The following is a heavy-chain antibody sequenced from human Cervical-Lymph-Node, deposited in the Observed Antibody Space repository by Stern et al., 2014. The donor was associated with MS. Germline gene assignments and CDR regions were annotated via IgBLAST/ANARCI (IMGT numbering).Heavy chain of an antibody. CDR2: MYHTGDS. J-gene: IGHJ4*02. D-gene: IGHD5-24*01. Sequence: QLQLQESGPGLVKPAQTLSLTCNVSGGSISSGGYFWSWIRQRPGEGLEWIWYMYHTGDSYFNPSLKSRISISGDTSKNQVSLNLTSVTVADTGVYYCASRDGKWGQGTLVTVSS. V-gene: IGHV4-31*03. CDR3: ASRDGK. CDR1: GGSISSGGYF.